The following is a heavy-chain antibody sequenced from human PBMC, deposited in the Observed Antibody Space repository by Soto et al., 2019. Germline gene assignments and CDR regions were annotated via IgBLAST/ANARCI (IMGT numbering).Heavy chain of an antibody. CDR2: IKSKTDVGTP. D-gene: IGHD6-6*01. V-gene: IGHV3-15*01. CDR1: GFTFSNAW. J-gene: IGHJ6*04. Sequence: NPWGSLRLSCAASGFTFSNAWMSWVRQAPGKGLEWVGRIKSKTDVGTPDYAAPVKGRFTISRDDSKNTLYLQMNSLKTEDTAVYYCTTDGSPAARPGNHYYYCMEAWGKGNTVIVSS. CDR3: TTDGSPAARPGNHYYYCMEA.